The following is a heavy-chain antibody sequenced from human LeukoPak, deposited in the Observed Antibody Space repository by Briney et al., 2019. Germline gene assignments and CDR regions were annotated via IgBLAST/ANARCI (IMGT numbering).Heavy chain of an antibody. J-gene: IGHJ5*02. D-gene: IGHD5-18*01. CDR1: GYTFTAYY. CDR3: ARERDAYDGYRYNWFDP. CDR2: INPNNGGT. V-gene: IGHV1-2*02. Sequence: ASVKVSCKASGYTFTAYYIHWVRRAPGQGLEWMGWINPNNGGTNYAQKFQDRVTMTRDTSITTAYMELSRLRSDDTAVYYCARERDAYDGYRYNWFDPWGQGTLVTVSS.